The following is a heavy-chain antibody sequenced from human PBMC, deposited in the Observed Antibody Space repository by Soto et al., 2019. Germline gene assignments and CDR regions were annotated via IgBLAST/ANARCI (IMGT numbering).Heavy chain of an antibody. J-gene: IGHJ4*02. CDR3: ARGGDGYNSFVNY. CDR2: IYYSGST. CDR1: GGSISSYY. V-gene: IGHV4-59*01. Sequence: SETLSLTCTVSGGSISSYYWSWIRQSPGKGLEWIGYIYYSGSTNYNPSLKSRVTISVDTSKNQFSLKLSSVTAADTAVYYCARGGDGYNSFVNYWGQGTLVTVSS. D-gene: IGHD5-12*01.